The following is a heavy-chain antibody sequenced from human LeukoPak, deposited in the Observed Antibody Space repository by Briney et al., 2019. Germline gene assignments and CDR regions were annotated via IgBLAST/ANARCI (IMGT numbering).Heavy chain of an antibody. D-gene: IGHD1-26*01. CDR3: ARVRGRFDH. J-gene: IGHJ4*02. CDR2: ISSSGNTR. CDR1: ELSFNIYE. Sequence: GGSLRLSCEVSELSFNIYEMNWVRQAPGKGLEWVAYISSSGNTRYYADSVTGRFIISRDYLKNSLFLEMNSLRVEDTAVYYCARVRGRFDHWGQGTLVTVSS. V-gene: IGHV3-48*03.